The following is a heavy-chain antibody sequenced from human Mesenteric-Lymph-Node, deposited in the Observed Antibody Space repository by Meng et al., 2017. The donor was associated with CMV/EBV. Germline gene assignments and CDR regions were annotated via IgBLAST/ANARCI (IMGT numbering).Heavy chain of an antibody. J-gene: IGHJ4*01. CDR2: ISSSSSYI. CDR3: ALPYRVQWPEGYYLDY. V-gene: IGHV3-21*04. CDR1: GFTFSNYA. D-gene: IGHD6-19*01. Sequence: GESLKISCAASGFTFSNYAMNWVRQAPGKGLEWVSSISSSSSYIFYADSVKGRFTISRDNAKNSLYLQMNSLRAEDTAVYYCALPYRVQWPEGYYLDYWGHGTLVTVSS.